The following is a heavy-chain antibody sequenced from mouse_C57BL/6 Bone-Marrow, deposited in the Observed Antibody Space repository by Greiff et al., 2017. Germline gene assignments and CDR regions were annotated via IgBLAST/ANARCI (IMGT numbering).Heavy chain of an antibody. V-gene: IGHV1-50*01. Sequence: QVQLQQPGAELVKPGASVKLSCKASGYTFTSYWMQWVKQRPGQGLEWIGEIDPSDSYTNYNQKFKGKATLTVDNSSSTAYMQLSSLTSEGSAVSYCALYDGYPFAYWGQGTLVTVSA. CDR2: IDPSDSYT. J-gene: IGHJ3*01. D-gene: IGHD2-3*01. CDR1: GYTFTSYW. CDR3: ALYDGYPFAY.